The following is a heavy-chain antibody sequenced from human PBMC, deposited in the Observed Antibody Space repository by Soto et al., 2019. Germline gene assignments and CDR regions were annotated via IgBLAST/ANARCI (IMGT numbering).Heavy chain of an antibody. D-gene: IGHD2-15*01. V-gene: IGHV1-8*01. CDR3: ARGVLDCSGGSCYLLDY. CDR1: GYTFTSYD. J-gene: IGHJ4*02. Sequence: QVQLVQSGAEVKKPGASVKVSCKASGYTFTSYDINWVRQATGQGLEWMGWMNPNSGNTGYAQKCQGRVTMTRKTSIRTAYMELSSLGSEDTAVYYCARGVLDCSGGSCYLLDYWGQGTLVTVSS. CDR2: MNPNSGNT.